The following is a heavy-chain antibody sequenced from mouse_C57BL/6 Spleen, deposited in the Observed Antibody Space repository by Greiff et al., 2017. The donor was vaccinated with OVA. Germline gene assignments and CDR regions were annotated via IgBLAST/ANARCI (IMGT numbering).Heavy chain of an antibody. Sequence: EVKLEESGGGLVQPGGSMKLSCVASGFTFSNYWMNWVRQSPEKGLEWVAQIRLKSDNYATHYAESVKGRFTISRDDSKSSVYLQMNNLRAEDTGIYYCTGRTTVAPYAMDYWGQGTSVTVSS. D-gene: IGHD1-1*01. CDR3: TGRTTVAPYAMDY. CDR2: IRLKSDNYAT. V-gene: IGHV6-3*01. CDR1: GFTFSNYW. J-gene: IGHJ4*01.